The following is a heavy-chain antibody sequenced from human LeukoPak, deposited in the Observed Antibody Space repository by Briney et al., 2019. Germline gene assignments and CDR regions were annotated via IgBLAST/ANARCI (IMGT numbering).Heavy chain of an antibody. V-gene: IGHV4-59*11. Sequence: SETLSLTCTGSGGSISSHYWSWIRQPPGKGLEWIGYIYYSGSTHYNPSLKSRVTISVDTSKNQFSLKLSSVTAADTAVYYCARDSYSSSWNNWFDPWGQGTLVTVSS. J-gene: IGHJ5*02. CDR2: IYYSGST. CDR1: GGSISSHY. CDR3: ARDSYSSSWNNWFDP. D-gene: IGHD6-13*01.